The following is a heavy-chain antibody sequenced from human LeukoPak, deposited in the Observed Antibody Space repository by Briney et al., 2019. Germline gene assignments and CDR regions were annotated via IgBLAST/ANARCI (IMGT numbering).Heavy chain of an antibody. CDR3: AREVSYGSGSQDYYYYMDV. J-gene: IGHJ6*03. V-gene: IGHV4-4*07. D-gene: IGHD3-10*01. CDR1: GGSISNYF. Sequence: SETLSLTCTVSGGSISNYFWSWIRQPAGKGLEWIGRIHDNGDSNHNPSLKSRVTMSLDTSRNQVSLKLASVTAADTAVYYCAREVSYGSGSQDYYYYMDVWGKGTTVTVSS. CDR2: IHDNGDS.